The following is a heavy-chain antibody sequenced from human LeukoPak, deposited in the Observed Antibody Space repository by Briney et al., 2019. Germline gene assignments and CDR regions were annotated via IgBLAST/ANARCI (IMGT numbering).Heavy chain of an antibody. CDR1: GFTFSSYG. J-gene: IGHJ3*02. V-gene: IGHV3-74*01. D-gene: IGHD1-20*01. CDR2: INSDGSST. CDR3: ARARAPYNWNPDLDAFDI. Sequence: GGSLRLSCAASGFTFSSYGMHWVRQAPGKGLVWVSRINSDGSSTSYADSVKGRFTISRDNAKNTLYLQMNSLRAEDTAVYYCARARAPYNWNPDLDAFDIWGQGTMVTVSS.